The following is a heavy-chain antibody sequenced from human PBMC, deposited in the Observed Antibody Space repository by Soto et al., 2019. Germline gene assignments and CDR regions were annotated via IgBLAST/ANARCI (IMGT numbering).Heavy chain of an antibody. CDR1: GFTYNSHT. D-gene: IGHD6-13*01. J-gene: IGHJ4*02. V-gene: IGHV3-23*01. CDR3: AKVSSSWYAGFFDL. Sequence: GGSLKLYYPASGFTYNSHTLPWVRQAPGKGLEWVSGLSGSGGSIYYADSVKVRFIISRDNSMYTLYLQLMTLRAEDTAVYYCAKVSSSWYAGFFDLWGQGT. CDR2: LSGSGGSI.